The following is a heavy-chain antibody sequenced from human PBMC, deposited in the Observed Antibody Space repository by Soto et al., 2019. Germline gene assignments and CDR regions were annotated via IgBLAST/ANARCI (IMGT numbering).Heavy chain of an antibody. CDR2: IYYSGST. J-gene: IGHJ4*02. CDR3: ARAPYYDFWSGYFDY. V-gene: IGHV4-61*01. Sequence: SETLSLTCTDSGGSVSSGSYYWSWIRQPPGKGLEWIGYIYYSGSTNYNPSLKGRVTISVDTSKNQFSLKLSSVTAADTAVYCCARAPYYDFWSGYFDYWGQGTLVTVSS. D-gene: IGHD3-3*01. CDR1: GGSVSSGSYY.